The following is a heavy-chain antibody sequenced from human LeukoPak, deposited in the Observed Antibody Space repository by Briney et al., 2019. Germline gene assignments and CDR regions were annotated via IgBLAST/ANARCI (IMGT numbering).Heavy chain of an antibody. V-gene: IGHV3-23*01. CDR2: ISGSGGST. D-gene: IGHD3-10*01. CDR1: GFTFSSYA. CDR3: AKDGLRPFYYGSGSPKQFDY. Sequence: PGGSLRLSCAASGFTFSSYAMSWVRQAPGKGLEWVSAISGSGGSTYYAGSVKGRFTISRDNSKNTLYLQMNSLRAEDTAVYYCAKDGLRPFYYGSGSPKQFDYWGQGTLVTVSS. J-gene: IGHJ4*02.